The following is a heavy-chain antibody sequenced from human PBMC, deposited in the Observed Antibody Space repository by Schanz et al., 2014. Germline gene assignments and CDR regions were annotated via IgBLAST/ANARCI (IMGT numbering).Heavy chain of an antibody. Sequence: EVQLVESGGGLVQPGGSLRLSCAASGFSVGNKYMNWVRQAPGKGLEWVSTIGTSGGTNYAESVKGRFTISRDNSKNTLYLQMNSLRAEDTAVYYCAKAADWPVTRFDPWGQGTLVTVSS. CDR2: IGTSGGT. CDR3: AKAADWPVTRFDP. J-gene: IGHJ5*02. CDR1: GFSVGNKY. V-gene: IGHV3-53*01. D-gene: IGHD3-9*01.